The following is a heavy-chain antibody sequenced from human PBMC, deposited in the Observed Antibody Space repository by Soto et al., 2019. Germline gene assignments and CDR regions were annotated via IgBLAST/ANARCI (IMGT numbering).Heavy chain of an antibody. J-gene: IGHJ4*02. CDR3: ARGSDYSGYDYFDY. V-gene: IGHV1-2*04. CDR2: XXPXXGXT. CDR1: GYTFTGYY. Sequence: ASVKVSCKASGYTFTGYYMHLVRQAPGQGLEWXGWXXPXXGXTXXXQXXXGWVTMTRDTSISTAYMELGRLRSDDTAVYYCARGSDYSGYDYFDYWGQGTLVTVSS. D-gene: IGHD5-12*01.